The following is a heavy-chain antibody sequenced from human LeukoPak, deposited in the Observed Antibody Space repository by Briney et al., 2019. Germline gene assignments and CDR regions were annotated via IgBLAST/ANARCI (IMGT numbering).Heavy chain of an antibody. CDR3: ARDFRGNYGSRGMDV. V-gene: IGHV4-59*01. J-gene: IGHJ6*02. D-gene: IGHD5-24*01. Sequence: SETLSLTCTFPGDSITYYFWSWVRQPPGKGLEWIGYIYYSGSTNYNPSLKSRVTMSIDTSKNQFSLKLSSVTAADTAVYYCARDFRGNYGSRGMDVWGQGTTVTVSS. CDR1: GDSITYYF. CDR2: IYYSGST.